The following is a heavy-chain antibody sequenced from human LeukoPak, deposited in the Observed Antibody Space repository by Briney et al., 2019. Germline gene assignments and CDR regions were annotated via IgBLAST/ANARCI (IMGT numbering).Heavy chain of an antibody. CDR3: ARERLYYDSSGYYYFDY. CDR2: IYTSGST. V-gene: IGHV4-4*07. Sequence: PSETLSLTCTVSGGSISNYYWSWIRQPAGKGLEWIGRIYTSGSTNYNPSLKSRVTMSVDTSKNQFSLKLSSVTAADTAVYYCARERLYYDSSGYYYFDYWGQGTLVTVSS. CDR1: GGSISNYY. J-gene: IGHJ4*02. D-gene: IGHD3-22*01.